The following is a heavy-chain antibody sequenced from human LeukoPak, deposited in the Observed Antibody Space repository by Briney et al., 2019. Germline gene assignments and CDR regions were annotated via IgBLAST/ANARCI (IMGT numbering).Heavy chain of an antibody. D-gene: IGHD1-26*01. CDR3: AREEWSYSGSYFLDY. CDR2: ISSSCSYI. J-gene: IGHJ4*02. V-gene: IGHV3-21*01. Sequence: PGGTLRLFCAASGFTFSSYSMNWVRQAPGKGLEWVSSISSSCSYIYYADSLKGRFTISRDNAKNSLYLQMNCLRAEDTAVYYCAREEWSYSGSYFLDYWGQGTLVSVPS. CDR1: GFTFSSYS.